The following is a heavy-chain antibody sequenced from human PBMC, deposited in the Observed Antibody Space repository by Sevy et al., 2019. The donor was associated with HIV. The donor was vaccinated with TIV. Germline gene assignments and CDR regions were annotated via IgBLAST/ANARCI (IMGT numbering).Heavy chain of an antibody. CDR2: ISSSSSTI. V-gene: IGHV3-48*02. D-gene: IGHD1-26*01. CDR1: GFTFSSYS. J-gene: IGHJ4*02. CDR3: AGDRGIVGAPQRSSYYFDF. Sequence: GGSLRLSCAASGFTFSSYSMNWVRQAPGKGLEWVSYISSSSSTIYYGDSVKGRFTISRDNAKNSLYLQMNSLRDADTAVYYCAGDRGIVGAPQRSSYYFDFWGQGTLVTVSS.